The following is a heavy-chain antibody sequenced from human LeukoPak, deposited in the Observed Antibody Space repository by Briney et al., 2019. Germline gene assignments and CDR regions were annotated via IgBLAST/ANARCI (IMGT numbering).Heavy chain of an antibody. D-gene: IGHD5-24*01. V-gene: IGHV4-59*01. CDR3: AREGGRDGYKIFDY. CDR1: GGSISSYY. CDR2: IYYSGST. J-gene: IGHJ4*02. Sequence: SETLSLTCTVSGGSISSYYWSWIRQPPGKGLEWIGYIYYSGSTNYNPSLKSRVTISVDTSKNQFSLKLSSVTAADTAEYYCAREGGRDGYKIFDYWGQGTLVTVSS.